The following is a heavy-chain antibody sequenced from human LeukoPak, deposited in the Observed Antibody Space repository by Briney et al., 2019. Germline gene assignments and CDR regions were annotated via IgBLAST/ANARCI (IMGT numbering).Heavy chain of an antibody. J-gene: IGHJ3*02. V-gene: IGHV3-72*01. CDR1: GFTFSDHY. CDR3: ARVGDYYDSRGYSTDAFAI. D-gene: IGHD3-22*01. Sequence: GGSLRLSCAASGFTFSDHYMDWVRQAPGKGLEWVGRIRNRAKSYTTQYAPSVKDRFTISRDDSRNSLYLQMNSLKTEDTAVYFCARVGDYYDSRGYSTDAFAIWGQGTMVTVSS. CDR2: IRNRAKSYTT.